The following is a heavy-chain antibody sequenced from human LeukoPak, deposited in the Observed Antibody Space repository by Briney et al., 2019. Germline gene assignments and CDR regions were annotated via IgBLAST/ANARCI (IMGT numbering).Heavy chain of an antibody. D-gene: IGHD6-13*01. CDR2: ISSSSSYI. V-gene: IGHV3-21*01. CDR3: ASRYEQQLAIYYYYYGMDV. CDR1: GGSISSYY. J-gene: IGHJ6*02. Sequence: ETLSLTCAVSGGSISSYYWSWIRQPPGKGLEWVSSISSSSSYIYYADSVKGRFTISRDNAKNSLYLQMNSLRAEDTAVYYCASRYEQQLAIYYYYYGMDVWGQGTTVTVSS.